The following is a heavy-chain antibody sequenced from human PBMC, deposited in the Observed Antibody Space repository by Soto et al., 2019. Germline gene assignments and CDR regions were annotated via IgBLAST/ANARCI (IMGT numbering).Heavy chain of an antibody. Sequence: GGSLRLSCAASGFTFSSYSMNWVRQAPGKGLEWVSSISSSSSYIYYADSVKGRFTISRDNAKNSLYLRMNSLRAEDTAVYYCARVRVRDYYDSSGSLGIWGQGTLVTVSS. CDR3: ARVRVRDYYDSSGSLGI. J-gene: IGHJ4*02. V-gene: IGHV3-21*01. CDR2: ISSSSSYI. CDR1: GFTFSSYS. D-gene: IGHD3-22*01.